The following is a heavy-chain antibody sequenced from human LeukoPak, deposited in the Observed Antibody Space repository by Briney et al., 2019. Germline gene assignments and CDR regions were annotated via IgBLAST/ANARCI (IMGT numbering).Heavy chain of an antibody. D-gene: IGHD6-13*01. CDR1: GFTFTSYA. Sequence: QPGGSLNLSCVASGFTFTSYAMGWVRQAPGKGLESVSTARASGGITYYADSVKGRFTISRDSSKNTLHLQMNSLRAEDTAVYYCAKVMAAAGTWFFDYWSQGTLVTVSS. V-gene: IGHV3-23*01. CDR2: ARASGGIT. CDR3: AKVMAAAGTWFFDY. J-gene: IGHJ4*02.